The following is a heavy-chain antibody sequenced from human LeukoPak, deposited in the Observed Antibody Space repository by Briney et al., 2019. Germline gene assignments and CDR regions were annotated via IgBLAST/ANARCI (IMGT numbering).Heavy chain of an antibody. Sequence: GGSLRLSCAASGFTFSNYWMHWVRQAPGKGLVWVSRINSDGSVTNYADSVKGRFTISRDNAKNTLYLQVNSLTAEDTAVYYCARARGGTYFDYWGQGTLVTVSS. CDR1: GFTFSNYW. J-gene: IGHJ4*02. CDR2: INSDGSVT. V-gene: IGHV3-74*01. CDR3: ARARGGTYFDY. D-gene: IGHD1-26*01.